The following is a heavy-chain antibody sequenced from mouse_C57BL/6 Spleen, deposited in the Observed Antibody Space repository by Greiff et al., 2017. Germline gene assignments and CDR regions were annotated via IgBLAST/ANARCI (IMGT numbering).Heavy chain of an antibody. Sequence: QVHVKQSGPELVKPGASVKLSCKASGYTFTSYDINWVKQRPGQGLEWIGWIYPRDGSTKYNEKFKGKATLTVDTSSSTAYMELHSLTSEDSAVYFCARDYYGSSPYAMDYWGQGTSVTVSS. CDR1: GYTFTSYD. CDR2: IYPRDGST. D-gene: IGHD1-1*01. J-gene: IGHJ4*01. V-gene: IGHV1-85*01. CDR3: ARDYYGSSPYAMDY.